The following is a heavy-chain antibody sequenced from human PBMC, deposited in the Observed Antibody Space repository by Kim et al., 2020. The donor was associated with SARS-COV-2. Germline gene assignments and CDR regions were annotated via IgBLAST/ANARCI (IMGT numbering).Heavy chain of an antibody. V-gene: IGHV3-23*01. CDR3: AKSSTTPYCSGGSCYLPVY. D-gene: IGHD2-15*01. CDR1: GFTFSSYA. CDR2: ISGSGGST. Sequence: GGSLRLSCAASGFTFSSYAMSWVRQAPGKGLEWVSAISGSGGSTYYADSVKGRFTISRDNSKNTLYLQMNSLRAEDTAVYYCAKSSTTPYCSGGSCYLPVYWGQGTLVTVSS. J-gene: IGHJ4*02.